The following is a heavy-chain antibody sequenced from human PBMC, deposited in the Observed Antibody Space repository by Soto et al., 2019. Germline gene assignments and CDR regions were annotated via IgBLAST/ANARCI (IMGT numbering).Heavy chain of an antibody. J-gene: IGHJ5*02. CDR2: IKQDGSEK. Sequence: PGGSLRLSCAASGFTFSSYWMSWVRQAPGKGLEWVANIKQDGSEKYYVDSVKGRFTISRDNAKNSLYLQMNSLRAEDTAVYYCARDHHDFWSGYWLDPRGQGTLVTVSS. V-gene: IGHV3-7*03. CDR1: GFTFSSYW. CDR3: ARDHHDFWSGYWLDP. D-gene: IGHD3-3*01.